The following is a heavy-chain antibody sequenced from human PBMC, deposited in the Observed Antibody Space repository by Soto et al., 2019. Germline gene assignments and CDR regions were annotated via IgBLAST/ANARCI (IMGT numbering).Heavy chain of an antibody. CDR1: GASISSYY. Sequence: SETLSLTCTVSGASISSYYWSWIRQPPGKGLEWLGYILYTGNTNYSPSLKSRVTMSVDTSKNQVSLKLSAVTAADTAVYFCARAAYGSGSYSAHYYYYAMDVWGQGTTVTVSS. J-gene: IGHJ6*02. V-gene: IGHV4-59*01. D-gene: IGHD3-10*01. CDR2: ILYTGNT. CDR3: ARAAYGSGSYSAHYYYYAMDV.